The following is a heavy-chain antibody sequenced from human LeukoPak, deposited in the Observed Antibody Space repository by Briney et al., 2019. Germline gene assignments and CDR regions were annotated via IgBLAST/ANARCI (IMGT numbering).Heavy chain of an antibody. CDR3: ARASGSYFLGDWFDP. D-gene: IGHD1-26*01. Sequence: ETLSLTCAVYGGSSSGYYWSWIRQPPGKGLEWIGEINHSGSTNYNPSLKSRVTISVDTSKNQFSLKLSSVTAADTAVYYCARASGSYFLGDWFDPWGQGTLVTVSS. J-gene: IGHJ5*02. V-gene: IGHV4-34*01. CDR1: GGSSSGYY. CDR2: INHSGST.